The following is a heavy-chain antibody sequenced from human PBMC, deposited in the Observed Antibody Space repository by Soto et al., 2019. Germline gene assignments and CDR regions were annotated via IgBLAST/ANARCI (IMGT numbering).Heavy chain of an antibody. CDR3: ARVSGSYYYGMDV. CDR1: GGSISSSNW. J-gene: IGHJ6*02. Sequence: QVQLQESGPGLVKPSGTLSLTCAVSGGSISSSNWWSWVRQPPGKGLEWIGEIYHSGSTNYNPSLKSRLTISVNKSKNQFSLKLSSVTAADTAVYYCARVSGSYYYGMDVWGQGTTVTVSS. V-gene: IGHV4-4*02. D-gene: IGHD1-26*01. CDR2: IYHSGST.